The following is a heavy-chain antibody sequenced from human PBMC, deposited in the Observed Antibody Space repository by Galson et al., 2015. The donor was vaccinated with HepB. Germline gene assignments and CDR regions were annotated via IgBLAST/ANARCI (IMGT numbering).Heavy chain of an antibody. Sequence: TLSLTCTVSGGSISNYYWSWIRQPPGKGLEWIGYIYYSGITNHNPSLKSRVTISVDTSKNQFSLKLSSVTAADTAVYYCARGKGEYSGYDPGFDYWGQGTLVTVSS. V-gene: IGHV4-59*01. CDR2: IYYSGIT. D-gene: IGHD5-12*01. CDR1: GGSISNYY. J-gene: IGHJ4*02. CDR3: ARGKGEYSGYDPGFDY.